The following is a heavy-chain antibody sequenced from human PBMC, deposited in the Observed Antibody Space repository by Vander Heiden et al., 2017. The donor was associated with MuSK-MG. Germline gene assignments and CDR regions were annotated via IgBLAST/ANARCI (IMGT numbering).Heavy chain of an antibody. J-gene: IGHJ5*02. D-gene: IGHD6-13*01. V-gene: IGHV1-69*06. Sequence: QVQLVQSGAEVKKPGSSVKVSCKASGGTFSSYAISWVRQAPGQGLEWMGGIIPIFGTANYAQKFQGRVTITADKSTSTADMELRSLRSEDTAVYYCARGGSSSWTGGRWFDPWGQGTLVTVSS. CDR2: IIPIFGTA. CDR3: ARGGSSSWTGGRWFDP. CDR1: GGTFSSYA.